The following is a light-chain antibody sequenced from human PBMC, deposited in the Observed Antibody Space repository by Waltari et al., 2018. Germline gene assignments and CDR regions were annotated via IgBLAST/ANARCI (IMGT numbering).Light chain of an antibody. Sequence: QTVLTQEPSLSVSPGGTVTLTCALSSGSVSSTSSAPCDQQTPGQAPRTLVYKGNGRSSGVPDRFSGSILGNKAALTITGAQADDESDYYCSMYMGSGIWVFGGGTKLTVL. V-gene: IGLV8-61*01. CDR1: SGSVSSTSS. J-gene: IGLJ3*02. CDR3: SMYMGSGIWV. CDR2: KGN.